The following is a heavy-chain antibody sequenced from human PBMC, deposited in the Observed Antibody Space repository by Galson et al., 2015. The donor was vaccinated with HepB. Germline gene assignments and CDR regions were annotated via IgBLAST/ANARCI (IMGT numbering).Heavy chain of an antibody. CDR1: GFTFSSYW. CDR3: ARVRYCSGGSCYSGYFDY. CDR2: VKQDGSEK. D-gene: IGHD2-15*01. J-gene: IGHJ4*02. V-gene: IGHV3-7*03. Sequence: SLRLSCAASGFTFSSYWMSWVRQAPGKGLEWVANVKQDGSEKYYVDSVEGRFTISRDNAKNSLYLQMNSLRAEDTAVYYCARVRYCSGGSCYSGYFDYWGQGTLVTVSS.